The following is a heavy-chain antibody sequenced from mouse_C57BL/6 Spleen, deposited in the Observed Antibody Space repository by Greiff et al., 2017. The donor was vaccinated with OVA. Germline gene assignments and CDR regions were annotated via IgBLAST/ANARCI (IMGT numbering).Heavy chain of an antibody. CDR3: ARNSLSHYYGRAMDY. Sequence: VQRVESGPGLVQPSQSLSITCTVSGFSLTSYGVHWVRQSPGKGLEWLGVIWSGGSTDYNAAFITRLSIITENTKSQVFFKRNILQADDTAIYYCARNSLSHYYGRAMDYWGQGTSVTVSS. CDR2: IWSGGST. J-gene: IGHJ4*01. V-gene: IGHV2-2*01. D-gene: IGHD1-1*01. CDR1: GFSLTSYG.